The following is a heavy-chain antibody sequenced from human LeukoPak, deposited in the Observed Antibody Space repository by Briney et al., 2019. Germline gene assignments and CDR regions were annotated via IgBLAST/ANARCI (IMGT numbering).Heavy chain of an antibody. CDR2: ISYDGSDK. CDR3: VRSPNRFFDY. D-gene: IGHD1-26*01. J-gene: IGHJ4*02. V-gene: IGHV3-30*04. CDR1: GFTFSSYA. Sequence: PGGSLRLSCAASGFTFSSYAMYWVRQAPGKGLEWVAVISYDGSDKFYADSVKGRFTISRDSSKNTLYLQMNSLRPEDTAVYYCVRSPNRFFDYWGQGTLVTVSS.